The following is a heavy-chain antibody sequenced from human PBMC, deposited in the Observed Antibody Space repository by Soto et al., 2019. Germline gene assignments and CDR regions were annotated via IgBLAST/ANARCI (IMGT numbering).Heavy chain of an antibody. D-gene: IGHD3-9*01. V-gene: IGHV1-8*01. CDR1: GYTFTSYD. Sequence: ASVKVSCKASGYTFTSYDINWVRQATGQGLEWMGWMNPNSGNTGYAQKFQGRVTMTRNTYISTAYMELSSLRSEDTAVYYCARNYRYDILTGYDYYGMDVWGQGTTVTVSS. J-gene: IGHJ6*02. CDR3: ARNYRYDILTGYDYYGMDV. CDR2: MNPNSGNT.